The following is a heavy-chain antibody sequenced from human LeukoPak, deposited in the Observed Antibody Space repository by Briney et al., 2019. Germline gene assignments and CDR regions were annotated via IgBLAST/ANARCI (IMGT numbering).Heavy chain of an antibody. J-gene: IGHJ4*02. CDR1: GYTFTGYY. CDR3: AAFCGGDCYYDY. CDR2: INPNSGGT. D-gene: IGHD2-21*02. V-gene: IGHV1-2*02. Sequence: ASVKVSCKASGYTFTGYYMHWVRQAPGQGLEWMGWINPNSGGTNYAQKFQGRVTMTRDTSISTAYMELSRLRSDDTAVYYCAAFCGGDCYYDYWGQGTLVTVSS.